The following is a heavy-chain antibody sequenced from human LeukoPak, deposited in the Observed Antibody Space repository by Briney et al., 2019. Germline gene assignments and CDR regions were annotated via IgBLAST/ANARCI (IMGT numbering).Heavy chain of an antibody. J-gene: IGHJ4*02. V-gene: IGHV4-61*08. CDR1: GGSISSGGYY. Sequence: SETLSLTCTVSGGSISSGGYYWSWIRQPPGKGLEWIGYIYYSGSTNYNPSLKSRVTISVDTSKNQFSLKLSSVTAADTAVYYCARDSGSHFDYWGQGTLVTVSS. CDR3: ARDSGSHFDY. CDR2: IYYSGST. D-gene: IGHD1-26*01.